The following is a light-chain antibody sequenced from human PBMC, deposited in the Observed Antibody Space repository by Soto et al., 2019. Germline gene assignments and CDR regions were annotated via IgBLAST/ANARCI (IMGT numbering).Light chain of an antibody. CDR3: SSYASSSNV. Sequence: QSVLTQPPSASGSPGQSVAISCTGTRSDVGGYNYVSWYQQHPGKAPKLMIYEVNKRPSGVPDRFSGSKSGNTASLTVSGLQAEDEADYYCSSYASSSNVFGTGTKVTVL. J-gene: IGLJ1*01. CDR1: RSDVGGYNY. CDR2: EVN. V-gene: IGLV2-8*01.